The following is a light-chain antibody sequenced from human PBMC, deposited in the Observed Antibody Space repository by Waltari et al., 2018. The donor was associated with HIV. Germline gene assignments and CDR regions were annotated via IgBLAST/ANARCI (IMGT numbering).Light chain of an antibody. V-gene: IGLV1-40*01. J-gene: IGLJ3*02. Sequence: QSVLTQPPSVSGAPGQRVTISCTGSSSNIGARFHVHWYQQLPGTAPKLLIYGNHNRPSGVPALFSCSKSGTSASLAITGLQAEDEADYYCQSYDSSLSGSVFGGGTKLTVL. CDR2: GNH. CDR3: QSYDSSLSGSV. CDR1: SSNIGARFH.